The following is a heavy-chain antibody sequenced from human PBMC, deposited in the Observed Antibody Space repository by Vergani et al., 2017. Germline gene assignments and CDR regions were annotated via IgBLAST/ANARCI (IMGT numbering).Heavy chain of an antibody. CDR3: AKDMTAARLPYYYYGMDV. V-gene: IGHV3-43*02. J-gene: IGHJ6*02. CDR1: GFTFDDYA. D-gene: IGHD6-6*01. Sequence: EVQLVESGGGVVQPGGSLRLSCAASGFTFDDYAMHWVRQAPGKGLEWVSLISGDGGSTYYADSVKGRFTISRDNSKNSLYLQMTSLRTEDTALYYCAKDMTAARLPYYYYGMDVWGQGTTVTVSS. CDR2: ISGDGGST.